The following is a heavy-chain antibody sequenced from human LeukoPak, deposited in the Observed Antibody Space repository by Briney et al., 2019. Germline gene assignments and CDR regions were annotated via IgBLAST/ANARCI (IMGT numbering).Heavy chain of an antibody. J-gene: IGHJ5*02. D-gene: IGHD2-2*02. CDR1: GYTFTSYG. CDR2: ISAYNGNT. Sequence: ASVKVSCKASGYTFTSYGISWVRQAPGQGLEWMGWISAYNGNTNYAQKLQGRVTMTTDTSTSTAYMELRSLSSDDTAVYYCARTIVVVPAAIGNWFDPWGQGTLVTVSS. V-gene: IGHV1-18*01. CDR3: ARTIVVVPAAIGNWFDP.